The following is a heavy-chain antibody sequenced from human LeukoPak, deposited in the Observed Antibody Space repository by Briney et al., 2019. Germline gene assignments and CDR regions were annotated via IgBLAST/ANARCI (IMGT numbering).Heavy chain of an antibody. Sequence: GGSLRLSCAASGFTFDDYAMHWVRQAPGKGLEWVSLISWDGGSTYYADSVKGRFTISRDNAKNSLYLQMNSLRAEDTAVYFCVRAIGSNTLWGQGTLVTVSS. CDR3: VRAIGSNTL. CDR2: ISWDGGST. V-gene: IGHV3-43D*03. J-gene: IGHJ4*02. D-gene: IGHD4-23*01. CDR1: GFTFDDYA.